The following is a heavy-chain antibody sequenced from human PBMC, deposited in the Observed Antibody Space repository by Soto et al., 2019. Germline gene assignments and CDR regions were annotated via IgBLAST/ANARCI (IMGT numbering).Heavy chain of an antibody. CDR1: GLTFRNFA. J-gene: IGHJ4*02. Sequence: EVHLLHSGGGLVQPGGSLRLSCEASGLTFRNFAMSWVRQAPGKGLQWLSAISGTGSGTFYVDSVKGRFTVSRDNSKKTLVLQMDRLRDEDTSIYCCAKDRQWSGCSGGDSRSGLDSAVHCGQGTLVTVSS. D-gene: IGHD3-3*01. V-gene: IGHV3-23*01. CDR3: AKDRQWSGCSGGDSRSGLDSAVH. CDR2: ISGTGSGT.